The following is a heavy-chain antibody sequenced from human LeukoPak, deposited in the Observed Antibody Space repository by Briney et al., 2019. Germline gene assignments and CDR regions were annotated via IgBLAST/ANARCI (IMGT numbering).Heavy chain of an antibody. CDR1: GFTFSNAW. D-gene: IGHD2-15*01. CDR3: STGGYYFGY. CDR2: IKSRPDGGTT. Sequence: GGSLRLSCAGSGFTFSNAWMNWVRQAPGKGLDWLGRIKSRPDGGTTDYAAPVKGRFTISRDDSKNTVYLQMNSLKIEDTAVYFCSTGGYYFGYWGQGSLVTVSS. J-gene: IGHJ4*02. V-gene: IGHV3-15*01.